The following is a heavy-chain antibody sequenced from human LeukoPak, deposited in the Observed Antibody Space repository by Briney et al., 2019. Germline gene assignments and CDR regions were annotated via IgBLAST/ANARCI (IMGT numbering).Heavy chain of an antibody. CDR2: INHSGST. CDR3: ARGVSNNYDSWSGYLRSSWFDP. CDR1: GGSFSGYY. J-gene: IGHJ5*02. D-gene: IGHD3-3*01. Sequence: KPSETLSLTCAVYGGSFSGYYWSWIRQPPGKGLEWIGEINHSGSTNYNPSLKSRVTISVDTSKNQFSLKLSSVTAADTAVYYCARGVSNNYDSWSGYLRSSWFDPWGQGTLVTVSS. V-gene: IGHV4-34*01.